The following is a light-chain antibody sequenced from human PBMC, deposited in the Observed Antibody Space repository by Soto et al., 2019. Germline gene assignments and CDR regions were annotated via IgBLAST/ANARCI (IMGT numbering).Light chain of an antibody. V-gene: IGKV1-5*03. CDR3: QQYHSDCLRT. CDR1: QSIRDW. J-gene: IGKJ1*01. CDR2: KAF. Sequence: IPMTQFPSTLSAFVGDRVTITCRASQSIRDWLAWYQQIPGKATNLLINKAFNLERGVPSRVSGTGAGTEFTLIINGLQPDDFANYDGQQYHSDCLRTFGQGTQVDIK.